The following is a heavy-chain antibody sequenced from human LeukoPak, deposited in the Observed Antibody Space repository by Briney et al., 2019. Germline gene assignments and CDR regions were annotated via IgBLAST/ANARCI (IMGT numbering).Heavy chain of an antibody. J-gene: IGHJ3*02. V-gene: IGHV1-69-2*01. CDR3: ATSPQYSSSWYRAFDI. CDR1: AYTFTDYY. CDR2: VDPEDGET. Sequence: ATVKISCKVSAYTFTDYYMHWVQQAPGKGLEWMGLVDPEDGETIYAEKFQGRVTITADTSTDTAYMELSSLRSEDTAVYYCATSPQYSSSWYRAFDIWGQGTMVTVSS. D-gene: IGHD6-13*01.